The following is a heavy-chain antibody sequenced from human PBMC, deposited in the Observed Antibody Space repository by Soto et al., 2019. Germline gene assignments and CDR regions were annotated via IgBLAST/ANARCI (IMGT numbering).Heavy chain of an antibody. CDR2: TTTDKGKT. J-gene: IGHJ5*02. CDR1: GYTFTSYG. D-gene: IGHD2-21*01. V-gene: IGHV1-18*01. CDR3: ARLGAYYQSPDP. Sequence: GASVKVSCKTSGYTFTSYGISWVRQAPGQGLEWMGWTTTDKGKTTYAQKFQGRVAMTTDTSTSTAYMELRSLRSDDTAVYFCARLGAYYQSPDPWGQGTVVTVSS.